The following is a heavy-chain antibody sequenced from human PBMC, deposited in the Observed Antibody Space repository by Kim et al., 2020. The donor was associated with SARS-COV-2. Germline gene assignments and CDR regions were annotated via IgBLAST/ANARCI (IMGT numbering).Heavy chain of an antibody. J-gene: IGHJ5*02. CDR3: ARDRVAVAYNWFDP. D-gene: IGHD6-19*01. Sequence: AQKFQGRVTITADESTSTAYMELSSLRSEDTAVYYCARDRVAVAYNWFDPWGQGTLVTVSS. V-gene: IGHV1-69*01.